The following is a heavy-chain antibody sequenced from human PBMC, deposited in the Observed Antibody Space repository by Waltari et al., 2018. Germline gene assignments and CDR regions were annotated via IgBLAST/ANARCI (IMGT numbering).Heavy chain of an antibody. CDR1: GGTFSSYA. J-gene: IGHJ6*03. CDR2: IIPIFGTA. Sequence: QVQLVQSGAEVKKPGSSVKVSCKASGGTFSSYAISWVRQAPGQGLEWMGGIIPIFGTANYAQKFQGRVTITADESTSTAYMELSSLRSEDTAVYYCAKGEDYGDYGDYYYMDVWGKGTTVTVSS. CDR3: AKGEDYGDYGDYYYMDV. D-gene: IGHD4-17*01. V-gene: IGHV1-69*13.